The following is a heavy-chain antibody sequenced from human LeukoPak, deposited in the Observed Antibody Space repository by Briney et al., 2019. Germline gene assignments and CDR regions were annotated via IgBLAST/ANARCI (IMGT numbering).Heavy chain of an antibody. CDR1: GGSISGSY. J-gene: IGHJ4*02. D-gene: IGHD4-17*01. V-gene: IGHV4-59*01. Sequence: PSETLSLTCAVYGGSISGSYWSRIRQPPGKGLEWIAYMYNSGSTNYNPSLKSRVTISIDTSKNQFSLKLSSLTAADTAIYYCARGIESYGDYGYWGQGILVTVSS. CDR2: MYNSGST. CDR3: ARGIESYGDYGY.